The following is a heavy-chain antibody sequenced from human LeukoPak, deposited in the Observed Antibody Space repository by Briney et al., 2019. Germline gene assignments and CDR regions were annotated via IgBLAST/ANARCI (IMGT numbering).Heavy chain of an antibody. J-gene: IGHJ6*02. V-gene: IGHV3-53*01. CDR3: ARDSRYMHYGSIYYYYGMDV. D-gene: IGHD4-23*01. CDR1: GFTVSSNY. CDR2: IYSGGST. Sequence: GSLRLSCAASGFTVSSNYMSWVRQAPGKGLEWVSVIYSGGSTYYADSVKGRFTISRDNSKNTLYFQMNSLRAEDTAVYYCARDSRYMHYGSIYYYYGMDVWGQGTAVTVSS.